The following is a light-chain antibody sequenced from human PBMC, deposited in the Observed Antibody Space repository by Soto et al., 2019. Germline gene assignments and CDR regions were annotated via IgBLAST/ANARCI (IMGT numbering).Light chain of an antibody. CDR2: GAS. J-gene: IGKJ1*01. V-gene: IGKV3-15*01. CDR1: QGISSY. Sequence: MTQSPSSLSASTGDRVTITCRASQGISSYLAWYQQKPGQAPRLLIYGASTRATGIPARFSGSGSGTEFTLTISSLQSEDFAVYYCQQYNNWPLWTFGQGTKVDIK. CDR3: QQYNNWPLWT.